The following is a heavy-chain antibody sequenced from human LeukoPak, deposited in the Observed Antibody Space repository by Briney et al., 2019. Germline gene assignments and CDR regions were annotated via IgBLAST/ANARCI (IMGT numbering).Heavy chain of an antibody. V-gene: IGHV3-30*03. CDR2: ISNDGSRK. Sequence: GGSLRLSCAPSGFTFSRHGMHWVRQAPGKGLEWVAIISNDGSRKYYAHSVVGRFTISRDNSKNTLYLQMDSLRAEDTAVYYCARDMAWNYFDYWGQGTLVTVSS. J-gene: IGHJ4*02. D-gene: IGHD5-24*01. CDR1: GFTFSRHG. CDR3: ARDMAWNYFDY.